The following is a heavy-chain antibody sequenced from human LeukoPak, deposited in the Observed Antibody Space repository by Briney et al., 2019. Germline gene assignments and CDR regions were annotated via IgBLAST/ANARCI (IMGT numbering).Heavy chain of an antibody. Sequence: PSETLSLTCAVSGYSISSGYYWGWIRQPPGKGLEWIGSIYHSGSTYYNPSLKSRVTISIDTSKNQFSLKLSSVTAADTAVYYCARAIRLPHCSGDRCIDYYMDVWGKGTTVTASS. D-gene: IGHD2-15*01. V-gene: IGHV4-38-2*01. CDR1: GYSISSGYY. CDR3: ARAIRLPHCSGDRCIDYYMDV. CDR2: IYHSGST. J-gene: IGHJ6*03.